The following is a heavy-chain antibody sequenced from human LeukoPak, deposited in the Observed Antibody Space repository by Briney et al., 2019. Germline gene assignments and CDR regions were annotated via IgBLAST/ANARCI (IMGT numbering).Heavy chain of an antibody. CDR1: GFSLSTSGMC. Sequence: SGPTLVNPTQTLTLTCSFSGFSLSTSGMCVGWIRQPPEKALEWLALIYWDDDKRYSPSVRSRLTITKDTSKNQVVLTMTDMDPVDTATYYCTLKPTIASAPAYWGRGTLVSVSS. J-gene: IGHJ4*02. CDR2: IYWDDDK. V-gene: IGHV2-5*02. D-gene: IGHD4/OR15-4a*01. CDR3: TLKPTIASAPAY.